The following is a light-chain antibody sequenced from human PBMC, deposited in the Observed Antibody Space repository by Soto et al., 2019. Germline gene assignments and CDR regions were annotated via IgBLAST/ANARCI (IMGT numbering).Light chain of an antibody. CDR3: QEYGTSRT. J-gene: IGKJ1*01. CDR2: GAS. Sequence: ESVLTQSPGTLSLSPGERATLSCRASQSVSGTYLAWYQQKPGQAPRLLIYGASSRATDIPDRFSGSGSGTDFTLTISRLEPEDFAVYYCQEYGTSRTFGQGTKVAIK. CDR1: QSVSGTY. V-gene: IGKV3-20*01.